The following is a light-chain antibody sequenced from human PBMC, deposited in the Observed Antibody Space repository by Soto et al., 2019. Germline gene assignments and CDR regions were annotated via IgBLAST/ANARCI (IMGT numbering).Light chain of an antibody. Sequence: QSALTQPASVSGSPGQSITISCTGTSSDVGGYNRVSWYQQHPDKAPKLIIYEVTNRPSGISNRFSGSTSGDTASLTISGLQAEDEADYYCYSYRSGSAHVFGTGTKLTVL. CDR2: EVT. J-gene: IGLJ1*01. V-gene: IGLV2-14*01. CDR3: YSYRSGSAHV. CDR1: SSDVGGYNR.